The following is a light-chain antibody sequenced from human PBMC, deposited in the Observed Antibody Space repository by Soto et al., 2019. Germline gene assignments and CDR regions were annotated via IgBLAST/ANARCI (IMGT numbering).Light chain of an antibody. CDR2: AAS. Sequence: DIQMTQSPSSLSASVGDRVTVTCRTSQNIYNYLNWYQQKPGKAPKLLIYAASSVQSGVPLRFSGSGSGTDFTLTISSLQPEDFATYYCEQTYSTPVTCGQGTRLEVK. J-gene: IGKJ5*01. CDR1: QNIYNY. CDR3: EQTYSTPVT. V-gene: IGKV1-39*01.